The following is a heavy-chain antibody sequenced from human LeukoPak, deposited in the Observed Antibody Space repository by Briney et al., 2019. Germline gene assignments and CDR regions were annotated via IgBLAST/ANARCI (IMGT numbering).Heavy chain of an antibody. CDR2: IGSSGSTI. V-gene: IGHV3-11*04. CDR3: ASKTQLDGVDY. CDR1: GFTFSDYY. Sequence: GESLKISCAASGFTFSDYYMSWIRQAPGKGLEWVSYIGSSGSTIYYADSVKGRFTISRDNAKNSLYLQMNSLRAEDTAVYYCASKTQLDGVDYWGQGTLVTVSS. J-gene: IGHJ4*02. D-gene: IGHD6-13*01.